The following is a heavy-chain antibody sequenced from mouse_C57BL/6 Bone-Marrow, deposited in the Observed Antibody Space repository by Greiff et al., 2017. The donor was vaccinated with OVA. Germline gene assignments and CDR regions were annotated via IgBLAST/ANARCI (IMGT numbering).Heavy chain of an antibody. CDR2: IYPGDGDT. V-gene: IGHV1-82*01. CDR3: ARGAQATGYYAMDY. J-gene: IGHJ4*01. CDR1: GYAFSSSW. Sequence: QVQLKESGPELVKPGASVKISCKASGYAFSSSWMNWVKQRPGKGLEWIGRIYPGDGDTNYNGKFKVKATLTADKSSSTAYMQPSSLTSEDSAVYFCARGAQATGYYAMDYWGQGTSVTVSS. D-gene: IGHD3-2*02.